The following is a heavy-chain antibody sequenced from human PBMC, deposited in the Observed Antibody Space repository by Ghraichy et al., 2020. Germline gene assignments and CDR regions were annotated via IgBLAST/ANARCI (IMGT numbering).Heavy chain of an antibody. V-gene: IGHV3-30*03. CDR2: ISYDGSNK. Sequence: GGSLRLSCAASGFTFSSYGMHWVRQAPGKGLEWVAVISYDGSNKYYADSVKGRFTISRDNSKNTLYLQMNSLRAEDTAVYYCASTSGGSSSWYDDWFDPWGQGTLVTVSS. CDR3: ASTSGGSSSWYDDWFDP. CDR1: GFTFSSYG. J-gene: IGHJ5*02. D-gene: IGHD6-13*01.